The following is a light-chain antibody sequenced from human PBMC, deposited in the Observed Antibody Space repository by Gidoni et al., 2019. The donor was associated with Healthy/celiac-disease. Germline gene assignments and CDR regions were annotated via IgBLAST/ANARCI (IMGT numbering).Light chain of an antibody. CDR3: QQSYSTPVVT. Sequence: DIQMTQSPSSLSASVGDRVTIPCRASQSISSYLNWYQQKPGKAPKLLIYAASSLQSGVPSRFSGSGSGTDFTLTISSLQPEDFATYYCQQSYSTPVVTFGQGTKVEIK. CDR1: QSISSY. CDR2: AAS. V-gene: IGKV1-39*01. J-gene: IGKJ1*01.